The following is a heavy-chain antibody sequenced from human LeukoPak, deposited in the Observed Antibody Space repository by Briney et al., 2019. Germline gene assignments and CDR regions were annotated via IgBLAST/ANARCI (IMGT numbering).Heavy chain of an antibody. CDR2: IYPGDSDT. CDR3: ARRMLSGAAASPWFDP. D-gene: IGHD6-13*01. Sequence: GESLKISCKGSGYSFTSYWIGWVRQMSGKGLEWMGIIYPGDSDTRYSPSFQGQVTISADKSISTAYLQWSSLKASDTAMYYCARRMLSGAAASPWFDPWGQGTLVTVSS. V-gene: IGHV5-51*01. J-gene: IGHJ5*02. CDR1: GYSFTSYW.